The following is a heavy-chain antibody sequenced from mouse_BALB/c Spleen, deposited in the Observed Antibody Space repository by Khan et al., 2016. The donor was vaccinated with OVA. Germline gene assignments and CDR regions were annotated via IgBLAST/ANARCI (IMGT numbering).Heavy chain of an antibody. V-gene: IGHV1-4*01. CDR2: LNPSNDYT. J-gene: IGHJ3*01. D-gene: IGHD3-2*01. CDR3: ARSGQLGLRGGFTY. Sequence: VQLKQSGAELARPGASVKMSCKTSGYTFTTYTLHWVKQRPGRSLEWIGYLNPSNDYTNYNQKFKDKSTLTADKSSSTAYMQLSSLTSEDSAVYYCARSGQLGLRGGFTYWGQGTLVTVSA. CDR1: GYTFTTYT.